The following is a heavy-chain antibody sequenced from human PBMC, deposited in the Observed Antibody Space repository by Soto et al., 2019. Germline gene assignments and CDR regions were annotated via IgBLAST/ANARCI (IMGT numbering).Heavy chain of an antibody. J-gene: IGHJ3*01. Sequence: PGGSLRLSCAASGFTFSNYWMHWVRQVPGKGLVWVSRVNGDGSSTFYADSVKGRFTISRDNAVNTVFLQMNSLRAEDTAVYDCARDNWNTVWGQGTMVTVS. CDR2: VNGDGSST. D-gene: IGHD1-20*01. V-gene: IGHV3-74*01. CDR3: ARDNWNTV. CDR1: GFTFSNYW.